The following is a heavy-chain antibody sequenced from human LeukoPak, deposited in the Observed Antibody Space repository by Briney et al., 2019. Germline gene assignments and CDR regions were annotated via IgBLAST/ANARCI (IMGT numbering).Heavy chain of an antibody. CDR3: ARGMPLRYFDWLLPGGDY. J-gene: IGHJ4*02. CDR2: INHSGST. D-gene: IGHD3-9*01. CDR1: GGSFSGYY. V-gene: IGHV4-34*01. Sequence: SETLSLTCAVYGGSFSGYYWSWIRQPPGKGLEWIGEINHSGSTNYNPSLKSRVTISVDTSKNQFSLKLSSVTAADTAVYYCARGMPLRYFDWLLPGGDYWGQGTLVTVPS.